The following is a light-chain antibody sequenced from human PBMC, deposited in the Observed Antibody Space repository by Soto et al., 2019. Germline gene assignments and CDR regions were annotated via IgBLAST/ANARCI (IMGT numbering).Light chain of an antibody. Sequence: QSALTQPASGSGSPGQSITISCTGTSSDVGSYNLVSWYQQHPGKAPKLMIYEGSKRPSGVSNRFSGSKSGNTASLTISGLQAEDEADYYCCSYAGSSTFDVVFGGGTKVTVL. J-gene: IGLJ2*01. CDR3: CSYAGSSTFDVV. CDR1: SSDVGSYNL. V-gene: IGLV2-23*03. CDR2: EGS.